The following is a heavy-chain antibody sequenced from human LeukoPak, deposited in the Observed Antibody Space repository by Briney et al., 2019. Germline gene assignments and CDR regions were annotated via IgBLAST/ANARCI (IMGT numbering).Heavy chain of an antibody. CDR1: GGSISSYY. CDR2: IYYSGST. CDR3: ARNVGWYTHDT. Sequence: SETLSLTCTVSGGSISSYYWSWIRQPPGKGLVWIGYIYYSGSTNYNPSLKSRVTISVDTSKNQFSLKLSSVTAADTAVYYCARNVGWYTHDTWGQGTLVTVSS. V-gene: IGHV4-59*01. J-gene: IGHJ5*02. D-gene: IGHD6-19*01.